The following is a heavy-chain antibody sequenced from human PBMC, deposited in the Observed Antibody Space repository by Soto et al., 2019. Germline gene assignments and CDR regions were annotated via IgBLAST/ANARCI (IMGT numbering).Heavy chain of an antibody. V-gene: IGHV3-23*01. CDR2: ISGSGGST. CDR1: GFTFSSYA. Sequence: GGSLRLSCAASGFTFSSYAMSWVRQAPGKGLEWVSAISGSGGSTYYADSVKGRFTISRDNSKNTLYLQMNSLRAEDTAVYYCAKGYCSGGSCRHNQPSDYWGQGTLVTVSS. CDR3: AKGYCSGGSCRHNQPSDY. D-gene: IGHD2-15*01. J-gene: IGHJ4*02.